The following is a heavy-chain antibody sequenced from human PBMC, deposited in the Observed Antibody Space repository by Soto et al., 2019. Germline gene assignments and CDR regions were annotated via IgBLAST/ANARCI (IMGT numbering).Heavy chain of an antibody. CDR1: GGSISSSSYY. Sequence: TSETLSLTCTVSGGSISSSSYYWGWIRQPPGKGLEWIGSIYYSGSTYYNPSLKSRVTISVDTSKNQFSLKLSSVTAADTAVYYCSGSETDYYYGMDVWGQGTTVTVSS. CDR3: SGSETDYYYGMDV. V-gene: IGHV4-39*01. J-gene: IGHJ6*02. D-gene: IGHD3-10*01. CDR2: IYYSGST.